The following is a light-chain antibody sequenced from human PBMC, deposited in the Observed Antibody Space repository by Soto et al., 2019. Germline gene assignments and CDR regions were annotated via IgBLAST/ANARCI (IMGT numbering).Light chain of an antibody. CDR2: DVS. V-gene: IGLV2-14*01. J-gene: IGLJ2*01. CDR1: SSDVGGYNY. CDR3: SSYTRSADVV. Sequence: QSALTQPASVSGFPGQSITISCTGTSSDVGGYNYVYWYQQHPGKAPKLMIYDVSNRPSGVSNRFSGSKSGNTASLTISGLQAEDEADYYCSSYTRSADVVFGGGTKLTVL.